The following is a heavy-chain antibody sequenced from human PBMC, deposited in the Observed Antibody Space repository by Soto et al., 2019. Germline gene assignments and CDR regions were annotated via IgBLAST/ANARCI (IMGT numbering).Heavy chain of an antibody. V-gene: IGHV3-15*07. CDR2: IKSRHDGGTT. CDR1: GFTFSSAW. Sequence: GSLRLSCAASGFTFSSAWMNWVRQAPGKGLEWVGLIKSRHDGGTTDYAAPVKGRFSISRDDSRNTLYLQMNSLITEDTAVYYCAADLPNDNYPLDYWGQGTQVTVSS. CDR3: AADLPNDNYPLDY. D-gene: IGHD1-1*01. J-gene: IGHJ4*01.